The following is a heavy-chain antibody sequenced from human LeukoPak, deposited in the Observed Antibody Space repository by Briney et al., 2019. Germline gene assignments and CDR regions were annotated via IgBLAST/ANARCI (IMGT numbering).Heavy chain of an antibody. CDR2: ISSSGSTI. D-gene: IGHD6-19*01. Sequence: KSGGSLRLSCAASGFTFSDYYVSWIRQAPGKGLEWVSYISSSGSTIYYADSVKGRFTISRDNAKNSPYLQMNSLRAEDTAVYYCARDASSGWPNYFDYWGQGTLVTVSS. CDR1: GFTFSDYY. V-gene: IGHV3-11*01. J-gene: IGHJ4*02. CDR3: ARDASSGWPNYFDY.